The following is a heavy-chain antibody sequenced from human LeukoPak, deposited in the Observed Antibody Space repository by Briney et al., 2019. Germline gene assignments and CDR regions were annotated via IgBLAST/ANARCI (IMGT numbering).Heavy chain of an antibody. CDR1: GYTFTNYA. V-gene: IGHV7-4-1*02. Sequence: ASVKVSCKASGYTFTNYAMNWVRQAPGQGLEWMGWIHPCTGNPTYAQGFTGRFAFSLDTSVSTTYLQISSLKAEDTAVYFCARAFQSLGGLSLPDYWGQGTLVTVSS. CDR3: ARAFQSLGGLSLPDY. CDR2: IHPCTGNP. D-gene: IGHD3-16*02. J-gene: IGHJ4*02.